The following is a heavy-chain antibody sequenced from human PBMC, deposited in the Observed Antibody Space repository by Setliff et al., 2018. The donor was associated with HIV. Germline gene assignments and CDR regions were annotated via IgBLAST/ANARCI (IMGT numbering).Heavy chain of an antibody. CDR3: ATSFCTSGVCYNDDAFDV. J-gene: IGHJ3*01. Sequence: PSETLSLTCAISGDSIRSNYWNWVRQPPGKGLEWMGYIHDSGSTKYNPSLKSRVTLSVDLSKNQVSLTLSSVSAADTAVYYCATSFCTSGVCYNDDAFDVWGQGTMVTVSS. V-gene: IGHV4-59*01. D-gene: IGHD2-8*01. CDR2: IHDSGST. CDR1: GDSIRSNY.